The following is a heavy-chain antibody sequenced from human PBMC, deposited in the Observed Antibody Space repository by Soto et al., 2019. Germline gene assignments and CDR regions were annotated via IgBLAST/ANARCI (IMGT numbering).Heavy chain of an antibody. CDR1: GGSISSYY. J-gene: IGHJ4*02. CDR2: IYYSGST. V-gene: IGHV4-59*08. CDR3: ASGRYSSGWYYFDY. D-gene: IGHD6-19*01. Sequence: SETLSLTCTVSGGSISSYYWSWIRQPPGKGLEWIGYIYYSGSTNYNPSLKSRVTISVDTSKNQFSLKLSSVTAADTAVYYCASGRYSSGWYYFDYWGQGTLVTVSS.